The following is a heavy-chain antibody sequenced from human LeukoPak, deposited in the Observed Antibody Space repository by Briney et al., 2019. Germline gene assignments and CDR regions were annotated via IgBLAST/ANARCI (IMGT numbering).Heavy chain of an antibody. J-gene: IGHJ4*02. V-gene: IGHV4-39*01. CDR3: AGHHPRNTVDF. CDR1: GGSISSSSYY. D-gene: IGHD2/OR15-2a*01. CDR2: IYYSGST. Sequence: SETLSLTCTVSGGSISSSSYYWGWIRRPPGKGLEWIGGIYYSGSTYYNPSLKSRVTISVDTSKNQFSLKLSSVTAADTAVYYCAGHHPRNTVDFWGQGTLVTVSS.